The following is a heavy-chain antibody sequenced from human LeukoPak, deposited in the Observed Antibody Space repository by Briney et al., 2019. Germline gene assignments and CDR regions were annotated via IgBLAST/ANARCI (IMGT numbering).Heavy chain of an antibody. Sequence: GGSLRLSCAASGFTFSSYAMSWVRQAPGKGLEWVSSISSSSSYIYYADSVKGRFTISRDNAKNSLYLQMNSLRTEDTAIYYCATAGDGYDSSFDYWGQGTLVTVSS. CDR2: ISSSSSYI. CDR3: ATAGDGYDSSFDY. V-gene: IGHV3-21*01. D-gene: IGHD5-12*01. J-gene: IGHJ4*02. CDR1: GFTFSSYA.